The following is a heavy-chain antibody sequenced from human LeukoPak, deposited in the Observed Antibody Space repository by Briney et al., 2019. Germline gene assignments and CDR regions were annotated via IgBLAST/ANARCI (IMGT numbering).Heavy chain of an antibody. J-gene: IGHJ4*02. V-gene: IGHV3-30-3*01. D-gene: IGHD5-24*01. CDR3: ARDVSRDGYVFDY. CDR1: GFTFSSYA. Sequence: GGSLRLSCAASGFTFSSYAMHWVRQAPGKGLEWVAVISYDGSNKYYADSVKGRFTISRDNSKNTLYLQMNSLRAEDTAVYYCARDVSRDGYVFDYWGQGTLVPVSS. CDR2: ISYDGSNK.